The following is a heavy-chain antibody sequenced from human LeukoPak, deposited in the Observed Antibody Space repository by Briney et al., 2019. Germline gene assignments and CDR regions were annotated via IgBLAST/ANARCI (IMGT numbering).Heavy chain of an antibody. V-gene: IGHV1-18*01. D-gene: IGHD5-12*01. J-gene: IGHJ4*02. CDR2: ISAYNGNT. CDR1: GYTFTSYG. CDR3: ASDRGYSGYEGVDY. Sequence: GASVKVSCKASGYTFTSYGISWVRQAPGQGLEWMGWISAYNGNTNYAQKLQGRVTMTTDTSTSTAYMELRSLRSDDTAVYYCASDRGYSGYEGVDYWGQGTLVTVSS.